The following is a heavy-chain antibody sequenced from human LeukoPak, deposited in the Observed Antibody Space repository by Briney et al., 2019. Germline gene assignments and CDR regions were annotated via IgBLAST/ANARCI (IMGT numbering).Heavy chain of an antibody. D-gene: IGHD3-22*01. V-gene: IGHV3-23*01. Sequence: PGGPLRLPGGVFGFPFRGYAMSGFAQAPGKAREGCSAIIGRGRSTYYADPVKGRFTLPRDNSINTLYLQMTGLRAEDRAVYYCAKDRSSRGYRSYYYYYGMDVWGQGTTVTVSS. CDR2: IIGRGRST. CDR1: GFPFRGYA. J-gene: IGHJ6*02. CDR3: AKDRSSRGYRSYYYYYGMDV.